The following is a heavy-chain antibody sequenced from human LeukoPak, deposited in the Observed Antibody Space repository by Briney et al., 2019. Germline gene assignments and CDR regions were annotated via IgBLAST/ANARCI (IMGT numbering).Heavy chain of an antibody. CDR1: GGSISSSNW. Sequence: SETLSLTCAVSGGSISSSNWWSWVRQPPGKGLEWIGEIYHSGSTNYNPSLKSRVTISVDKSKNQFSLKLSSVTAADTAVYYCARGGYYGSGVFDYWGQGTLVTVSS. D-gene: IGHD3-10*01. V-gene: IGHV4-4*02. J-gene: IGHJ4*02. CDR2: IYHSGST. CDR3: ARGGYYGSGVFDY.